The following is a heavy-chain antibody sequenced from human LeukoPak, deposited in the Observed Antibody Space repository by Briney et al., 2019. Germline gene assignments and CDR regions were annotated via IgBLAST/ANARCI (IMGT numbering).Heavy chain of an antibody. CDR2: INPNSGGT. D-gene: IGHD6-6*01. Sequence: ASVKVSCKASGYTFTGCYMHWVRQAPGQGLGWMGWINPNSGGTNYEQKFQGRVTMTRDTSISTAYMELSRLRSDDTAVYYCATESEYSSSFDYWFDPWGQGNLVTVSS. CDR1: GYTFTGCY. CDR3: ATESEYSSSFDYWFDP. J-gene: IGHJ5*02. V-gene: IGHV1-2*02.